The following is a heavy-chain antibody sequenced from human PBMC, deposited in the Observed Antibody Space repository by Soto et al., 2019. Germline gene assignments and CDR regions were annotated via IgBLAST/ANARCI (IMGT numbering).Heavy chain of an antibody. Sequence: QVQLVESGGGVVQPGRSLRLSCAASGFTFSSYGMHWVRQAPGKGLEWVAVISYDGSNKYYADSVKGRFTISRDNSKNTLYLQMNSLRAEDTAVYYCAKGGSSGWYSLPEWGQGTLVTVSS. D-gene: IGHD6-19*01. V-gene: IGHV3-30*18. CDR2: ISYDGSNK. CDR3: AKGGSSGWYSLPE. J-gene: IGHJ4*02. CDR1: GFTFSSYG.